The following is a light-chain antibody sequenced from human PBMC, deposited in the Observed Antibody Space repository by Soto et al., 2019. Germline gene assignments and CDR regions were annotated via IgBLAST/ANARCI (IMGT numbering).Light chain of an antibody. V-gene: IGLV7-43*01. CDR1: TGAVTSDNY. CDR3: LLYYGGVDV. Sequence: QTVVPQEPSLTVSPGGTVTLTCASSTGAVTSDNYPNWFQLKPGQAPKSVIYSTSNKHSWTPARFSGSLLGGKAALTLSGVQPEDEAEYYCLLYYGGVDVVGSGTKVTVL. J-gene: IGLJ1*01. CDR2: STS.